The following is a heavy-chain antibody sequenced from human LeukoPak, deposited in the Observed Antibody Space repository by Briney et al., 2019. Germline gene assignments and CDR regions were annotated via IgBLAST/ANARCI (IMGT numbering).Heavy chain of an antibody. CDR2: IYYSGST. D-gene: IGHD2-15*01. Sequence: SETLSLTCTVSGGSISSYYWSWIRQPPGKGLEWIGYIYYSGSTNYNPSLKSRVTISVDTSKNQFSLKLSSVTAADTAVYYCARVRVAATGRDWFDPWGQGTLVTVSS. V-gene: IGHV4-59*01. CDR1: GGSISSYY. CDR3: ARVRVAATGRDWFDP. J-gene: IGHJ5*02.